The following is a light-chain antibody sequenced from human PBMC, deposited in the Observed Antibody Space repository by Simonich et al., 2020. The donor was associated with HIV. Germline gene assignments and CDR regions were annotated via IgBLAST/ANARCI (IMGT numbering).Light chain of an antibody. Sequence: DIVLTQSPASLPVSLGEWATINCKSSQSLLYSSNNRHYLAWYQQKPGQPPKLLIYWASTRESGVPDRFSGSGSGTDFTLTISSLQAEDVAVYYCQQYYSTPLTFGGGTKVEIK. V-gene: IGKV4-1*01. J-gene: IGKJ4*01. CDR1: QSLLYSSNNRHY. CDR2: WAS. CDR3: QQYYSTPLT.